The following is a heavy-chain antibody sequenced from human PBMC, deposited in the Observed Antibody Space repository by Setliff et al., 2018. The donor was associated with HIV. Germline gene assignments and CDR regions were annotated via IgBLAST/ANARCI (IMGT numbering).Heavy chain of an antibody. CDR2: ISYDGFNK. V-gene: IGHV3-30-3*01. CDR3: VRDTTSGWMLTN. J-gene: IGHJ4*02. Sequence: GGSLRLSCAASGFTFDRFWMHWVRQAPGKGLEWVAVISYDGFNKYYADSVQGRFTISRDNARDSLYLQMNSLRVEDTAVYYCVRDTTSGWMLTNWGQGTLVTVSS. CDR1: GFTFDRFW. D-gene: IGHD6-25*01.